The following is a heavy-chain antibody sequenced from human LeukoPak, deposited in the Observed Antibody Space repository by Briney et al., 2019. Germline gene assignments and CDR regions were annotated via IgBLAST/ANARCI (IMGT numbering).Heavy chain of an antibody. J-gene: IGHJ4*02. V-gene: IGHV3-48*04. CDR2: ITSSGSTR. CDR1: GFTFSSYS. CDR3: ARDLSGGNLDY. Sequence: GGSLRLSCAASGFTFSSYSMNWVRQAPGKGLEWVSYITSSGSTRYYADSVKGRFTISRDNAKNSLLLQLNSLRAEDTAVYFCARDLSGGNLDYWGQGTLVTVAS. D-gene: IGHD6-25*01.